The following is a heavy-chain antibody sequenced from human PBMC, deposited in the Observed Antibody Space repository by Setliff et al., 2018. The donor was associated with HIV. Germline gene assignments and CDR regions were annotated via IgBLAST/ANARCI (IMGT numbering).Heavy chain of an antibody. CDR2: VDYTGST. CDR1: GGSISTSNYY. CDR3: ARAYNVYDYRFDSSGYDY. D-gene: IGHD3-22*01. J-gene: IGHJ4*02. V-gene: IGHV4-39*07. Sequence: PSETLSLTCTVSGGSISTSNYYWGWVRQPPGKGLEWVGNVDYTGSTYYNPSLKSRVTISVDTSKNQFSLRLSSVTAADTAVYYCARAYNVYDYRFDSSGYDYWGQGTLVTVSS.